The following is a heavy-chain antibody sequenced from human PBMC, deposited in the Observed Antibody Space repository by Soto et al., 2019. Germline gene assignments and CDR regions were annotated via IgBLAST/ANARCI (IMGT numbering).Heavy chain of an antibody. J-gene: IGHJ4*02. CDR3: AKGFTMEYFDP. Sequence: GESLKISCHGSGYSFPNYWIGWVRQRPGKGLEWMGIIYPGDSDARYSPSLQGQVTFSVDKSISTAYLHWSSLRASDTAMYYCAKGFTMEYFDPWGQGTLVTVSS. CDR2: IYPGDSDA. CDR1: GYSFPNYW. V-gene: IGHV5-51*01. D-gene: IGHD1-1*01.